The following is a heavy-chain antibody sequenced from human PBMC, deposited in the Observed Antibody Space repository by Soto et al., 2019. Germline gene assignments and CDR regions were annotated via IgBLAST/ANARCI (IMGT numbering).Heavy chain of an antibody. CDR3: ARLRWYYYDSSGTGDY. J-gene: IGHJ4*02. V-gene: IGHV4-34*01. D-gene: IGHD3-22*01. Sequence: QGQLQQWGAGLLKPSETLSLTCAVYGGPFSGYYWSWIRQPPGKGLEWIGEINHSGNTNYNPSLKSRVTISVDTSKSQFSLKLSSVTAADTAVYYCARLRWYYYDSSGTGDYWGQGTLVTVSS. CDR1: GGPFSGYY. CDR2: INHSGNT.